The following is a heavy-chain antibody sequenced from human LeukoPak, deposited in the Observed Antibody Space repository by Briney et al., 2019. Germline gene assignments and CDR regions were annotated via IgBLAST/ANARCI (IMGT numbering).Heavy chain of an antibody. V-gene: IGHV1-69*05. D-gene: IGHD3-10*01. CDR2: IIPIFGTA. CDR1: GGTFSSYA. Sequence: SVKVSCKASGGTFSSYAISWVRQAPGQGLEWMGGIIPIFGTANYAQKFQGRVTITTDESTSTAYMELSSLRSEDTAVYYCARDLYGSGSSGFDPWGQGILVTVSS. CDR3: ARDLYGSGSSGFDP. J-gene: IGHJ5*02.